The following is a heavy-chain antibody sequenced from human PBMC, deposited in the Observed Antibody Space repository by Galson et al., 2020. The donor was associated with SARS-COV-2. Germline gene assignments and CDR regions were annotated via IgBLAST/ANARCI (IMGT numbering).Heavy chain of an antibody. D-gene: IGHD3-9*01. Sequence: ASVKVSCKASGYTFTSYGISWVRQAPGQGLEWMGWISAYNGNTNYAQKLQGRVTMTTDTSTSTAYMELRSLRSDDTAVYYCARGRRRGDYDILAGDLGGAPPDVDYWGQGTLVTVSS. V-gene: IGHV1-18*01. CDR2: ISAYNGNT. J-gene: IGHJ4*02. CDR1: GYTFTSYG. CDR3: ARGRRRGDYDILAGDLGGAPPDVDY.